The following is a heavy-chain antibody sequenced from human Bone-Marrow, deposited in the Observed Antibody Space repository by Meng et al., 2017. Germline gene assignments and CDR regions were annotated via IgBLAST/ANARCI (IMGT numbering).Heavy chain of an antibody. CDR2: IYHTGST. CDR3: ARGYCSTTNCNWFDP. Sequence: QQQLQESGPGLVKPSETLSLTCTGAGGSISSSSFYWGWIRQPPGKGLEWIGEIYHTGSTNYNPSLKSRVTISVDKSKNQFSLKLSSVTAADTAVYYCARGYCSTTNCNWFDPWGQGTLVTVSS. V-gene: IGHV4-39*07. D-gene: IGHD2-2*01. J-gene: IGHJ5*02. CDR1: GGSISSSSFY.